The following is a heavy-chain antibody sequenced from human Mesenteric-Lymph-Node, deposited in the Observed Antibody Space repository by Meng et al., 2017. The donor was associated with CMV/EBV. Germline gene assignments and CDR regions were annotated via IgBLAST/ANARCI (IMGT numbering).Heavy chain of an antibody. Sequence: FSGFSLSSGQVGVGWIRQPPGKALEWLALIYWRDGRHYNPSLTSRLTITKDTSRSQVVLTMTNMDPVDTATYYCAHSPMPYSPYFQHWGQGTLVTVSS. CDR3: AHSPMPYSPYFQH. J-gene: IGHJ1*01. D-gene: IGHD2-21*01. CDR1: GFSLSSGQVG. V-gene: IGHV2-5*01. CDR2: IYWRDGR.